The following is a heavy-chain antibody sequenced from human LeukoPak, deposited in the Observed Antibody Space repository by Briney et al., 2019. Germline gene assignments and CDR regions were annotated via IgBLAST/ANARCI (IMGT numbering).Heavy chain of an antibody. CDR2: IYSGGST. CDR3: ARALIGRATRSYYYYYYMDV. D-gene: IGHD1-26*01. Sequence: GGSLRLSCAASGFTVSSNYMSWVRQAPGKGLEWVSVIYSGGSTYYADSVKGGFTISRDNSKNTLYLQMNSLRAEDTAVYYCARALIGRATRSYYYYYYMDVWGKGTTVTISS. J-gene: IGHJ6*03. V-gene: IGHV3-66*01. CDR1: GFTVSSNY.